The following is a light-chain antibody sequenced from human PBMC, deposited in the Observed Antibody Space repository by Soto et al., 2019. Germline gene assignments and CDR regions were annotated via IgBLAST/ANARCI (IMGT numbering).Light chain of an antibody. Sequence: DIQMTQSPSTLSASVGDRVTITCRASQSISSWLAWYQQKPGKATKVLIFDASSLESGVPSRFSGSGSATEFTLTISSLQPDDFATYYCQQYSTYPWTFGQGTKVDIK. V-gene: IGKV1-5*01. CDR1: QSISSW. J-gene: IGKJ1*01. CDR2: DAS. CDR3: QQYSTYPWT.